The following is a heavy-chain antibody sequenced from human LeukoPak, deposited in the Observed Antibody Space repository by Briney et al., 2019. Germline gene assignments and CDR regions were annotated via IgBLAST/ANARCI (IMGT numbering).Heavy chain of an antibody. J-gene: IGHJ4*02. Sequence: GGTLRLSCAASGFTFSNYTMSWVRQAPGKGLEWVSAISGSGGSTFYADSVKGRFTISRDNSKNTLFLQMNSLSADDTAVYYCAKGTQSRPFDCWGQGTLVTVSS. CDR1: GFTFSNYT. V-gene: IGHV3-23*01. CDR3: AKGTQSRPFDC. CDR2: ISGSGGST. D-gene: IGHD1-14*01.